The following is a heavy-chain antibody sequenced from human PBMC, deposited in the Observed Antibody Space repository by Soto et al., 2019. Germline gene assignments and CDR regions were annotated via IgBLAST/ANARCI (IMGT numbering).Heavy chain of an antibody. J-gene: IGHJ5*01. Sequence: PGGSLRLFCAASGFTFSRHAIHWVRLTPGRGLEWVLAISRDGSYIYYTDSVKGRFTVSRDNSKNTVFVQMNRLIPDDTALYFCARTRNGGVADSFDSWGQGTRVTV. CDR3: ARTRNGGVADSFDS. V-gene: IGHV3-30*04. CDR2: ISRDGSYI. D-gene: IGHD3-3*01. CDR1: GFTFSRHA.